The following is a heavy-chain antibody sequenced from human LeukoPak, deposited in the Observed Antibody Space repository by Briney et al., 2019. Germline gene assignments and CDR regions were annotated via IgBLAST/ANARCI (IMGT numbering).Heavy chain of an antibody. CDR2: ITASSTAI. J-gene: IGHJ4*02. CDR3: ARTYYDILTGYNPYFDY. Sequence: GGSLRLSCAASGFTFNTYTMNWVRQAPGKGLEWVSSITASSTAIYSADSVKGRFTISRDNTKNLLYLQMNSLRAEDTAVYYCARTYYDILTGYNPYFDYWGQGILVTVSS. V-gene: IGHV3-21*01. D-gene: IGHD3-9*01. CDR1: GFTFNTYT.